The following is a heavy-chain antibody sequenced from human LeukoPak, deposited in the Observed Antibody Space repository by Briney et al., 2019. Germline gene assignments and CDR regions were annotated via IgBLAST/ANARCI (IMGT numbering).Heavy chain of an antibody. CDR1: GYTLTELS. Sequence: ASVKVSCKVSGYTLTELSMHWVRQAPGQGLEWMGWINTNTKNPTYAQGFTGRFVFSLDTSVSTAYLQISSLKAEDTAVYYCARESSSGWNDYWGQGTLVTVSS. CDR3: ARESSSGWNDY. J-gene: IGHJ4*02. CDR2: INTNTKNP. V-gene: IGHV7-4-1*02. D-gene: IGHD6-19*01.